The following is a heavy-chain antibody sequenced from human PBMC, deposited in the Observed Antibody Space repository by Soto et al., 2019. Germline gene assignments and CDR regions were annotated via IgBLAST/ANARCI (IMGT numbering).Heavy chain of an antibody. J-gene: IGHJ6*02. CDR3: ARTNPTKYYDYVWGDYRREGMDV. D-gene: IGHD3-16*02. CDR2: ILPLSGTS. V-gene: IGHV1-69*06. CDR1: GGTSSSYA. Sequence: GXSVNVSCKASGGTSSSYAINRVRQAPGQGLEWVGGILPLSGTSNYTQRFQGRVTITADKSTSTAYMELSSLRSDDTAVYYCARTNPTKYYDYVWGDYRREGMDVWGQGTTVTVSS.